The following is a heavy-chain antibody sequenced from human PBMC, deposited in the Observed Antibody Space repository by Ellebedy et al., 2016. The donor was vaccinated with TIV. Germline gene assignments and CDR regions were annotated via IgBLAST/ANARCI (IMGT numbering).Heavy chain of an antibody. CDR3: TRDDRFSGSYYSAYFQY. CDR2: VNTHKGNI. J-gene: IGHJ1*01. V-gene: IGHV1-18*01. CDR1: GYTLSNYG. D-gene: IGHD1-26*01. Sequence: ASVKVSXXASGYTLSNYGISWLRQVTGQGLEWMGWVNTHKGNINYAPKFRGRLTLTIDTSTSTVYMELRSLASDDTAVYFCTRDDRFSGSYYSAYFQYWGQGTLVTVSS.